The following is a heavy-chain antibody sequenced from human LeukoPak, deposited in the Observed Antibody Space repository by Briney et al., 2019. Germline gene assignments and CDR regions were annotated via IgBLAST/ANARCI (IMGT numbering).Heavy chain of an antibody. CDR3: AIGRTARDAFDI. CDR2: IIPIFGTA. D-gene: IGHD6-6*01. J-gene: IGHJ3*02. Sequence: ASVKVSCKASGYTFTSYYMHWVRQAPGQGLEWMGGIIPIFGTANYAQKFRGRVTITADESTSTAYMELSSLRPEDTAVYYCAIGRTARDAFDIWGQGTMVTVSS. CDR1: GYTFTSYY. V-gene: IGHV1-69*13.